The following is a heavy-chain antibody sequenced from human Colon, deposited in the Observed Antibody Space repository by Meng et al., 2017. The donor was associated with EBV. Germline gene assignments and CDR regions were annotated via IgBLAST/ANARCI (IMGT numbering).Heavy chain of an antibody. Sequence: LQLQESGPGLVKLSVNLSLTRTGPGGCLDNRDYCWDWIRQPPGKGLEWIGSVRYSGTAYYNPSLTSRVTISVDTSKNQFSLNLSSLTAADTAVYYCARHVYGDSYGFWGQGTLVTVSS. V-gene: IGHV4-39*01. CDR3: ARHVYGDSYGF. CDR2: VRYSGTA. D-gene: IGHD4-17*01. J-gene: IGHJ4*02. CDR1: GGCLDNRDYC.